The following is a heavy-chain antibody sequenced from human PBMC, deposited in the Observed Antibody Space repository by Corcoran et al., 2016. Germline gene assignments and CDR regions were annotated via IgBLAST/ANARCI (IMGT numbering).Heavy chain of an antibody. J-gene: IGHJ4*02. CDR3: AREWAVAGRTYFDC. Sequence: EVQLVESGGGLVQPGGSLRLSCAASGFTFVGHWMTWVRQAPGKGLEWVVNLKEDGSEKYYVDSVRGRFTISRDNAKNSLFLQMNSLRAEDAAVDYCAREWAVAGRTYFDCWGQGTLVTVSS. D-gene: IGHD1-1*01. CDR2: LKEDGSEK. V-gene: IGHV3-7*03. CDR1: GFTFVGHW.